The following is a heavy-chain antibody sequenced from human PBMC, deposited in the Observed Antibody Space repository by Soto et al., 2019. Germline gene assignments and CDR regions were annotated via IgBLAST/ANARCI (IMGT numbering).Heavy chain of an antibody. J-gene: IGHJ5*02. V-gene: IGHV4-31*03. CDR3: ARSVFP. CDR1: GASITSSSYY. Sequence: PSETLSLTCTVSGASITSSSYYWSWIRQRPGRGPEWIGYVYYSGSTYYTPSLMSRVAISVDTSKNQLSLKLSSVTAADTAVYYCARSVFPWGQGTLVTVSS. CDR2: VYYSGST.